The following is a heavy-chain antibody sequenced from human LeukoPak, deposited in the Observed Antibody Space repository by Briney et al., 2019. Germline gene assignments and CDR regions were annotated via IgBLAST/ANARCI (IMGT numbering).Heavy chain of an antibody. CDR1: GFIFSSYS. CDR3: ARDLRGDSGQDAFDI. Sequence: GGSLRLSCAASGFIFSSYSMNWVRLAPGKGLEWVSSISSRSSYIYYADSVKGRFTISRDNAKNSLYLQMNSLRAEDTAVYYCARDLRGDSGQDAFDIWGQGTMVTVSS. D-gene: IGHD3-10*01. CDR2: ISSRSSYI. J-gene: IGHJ3*02. V-gene: IGHV3-21*01.